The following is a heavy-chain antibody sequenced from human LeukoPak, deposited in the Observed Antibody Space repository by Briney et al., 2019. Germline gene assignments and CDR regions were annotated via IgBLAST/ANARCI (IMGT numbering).Heavy chain of an antibody. CDR1: GFTFSSYW. D-gene: IGHD2/OR15-2a*01. J-gene: IGHJ2*01. Sequence: GGSLRLSCAASGFTFSSYWMSWVRQAPGKGREGVANIKQDGSEKYYVDSVKGRFTISRDNSKNTLYLQMNSLRAEDTAVYYCARGYYGFYWYFDLWGRGTLVTVSS. CDR3: ARGYYGFYWYFDL. CDR2: IKQDGSEK. V-gene: IGHV3-7*03.